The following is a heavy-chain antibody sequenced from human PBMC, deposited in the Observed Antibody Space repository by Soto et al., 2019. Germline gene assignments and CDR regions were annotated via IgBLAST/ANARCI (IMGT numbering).Heavy chain of an antibody. J-gene: IGHJ2*01. Sequence: QVQLVQSGAEVKKPGSSVKVSCKASGGTFSSYAISWVRQAPGQGLERMGGIIPIFGTANYAQKFQGRVTITADESTSTAYMELSSLRSEDTAVYYCARVPYDSSGYYWETDNWYFDLWGRGTLVTVSS. D-gene: IGHD3-22*01. CDR1: GGTFSSYA. V-gene: IGHV1-69*01. CDR2: IIPIFGTA. CDR3: ARVPYDSSGYYWETDNWYFDL.